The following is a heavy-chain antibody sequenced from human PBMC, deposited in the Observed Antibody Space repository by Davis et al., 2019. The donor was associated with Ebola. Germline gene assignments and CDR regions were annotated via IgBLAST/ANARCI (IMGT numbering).Heavy chain of an antibody. CDR1: GGSISSYY. J-gene: IGHJ4*02. D-gene: IGHD2-2*01. Sequence: SETLSLTCTVSGGSISSYYWGWIRQPPGKGLEWIGDVYYDGSTNYNASPKSRVTMSIDPSKNQYSLRLNSVTAADTAVYYCARHEYQLPLDYWGQGTLVTVSS. CDR2: VYYDGST. CDR3: ARHEYQLPLDY. V-gene: IGHV4-59*08.